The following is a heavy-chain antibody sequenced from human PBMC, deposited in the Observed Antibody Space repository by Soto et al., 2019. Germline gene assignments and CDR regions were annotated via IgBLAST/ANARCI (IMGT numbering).Heavy chain of an antibody. CDR3: TRETVAGITGLDY. D-gene: IGHD1-20*01. V-gene: IGHV3-23*01. J-gene: IGHJ4*02. CDR2: IIFSYAFI. CDR1: GFNVVSFA. Sequence: GGSLRLSCAASGFNVVSFAVNLVLHSPLNVLYFFSLIIFSYAFIYYSYSLMCLFSISRDASENILYLQMNSLRVDDTALYYCTRETVAGITGLDYWGPGTLVTVSS.